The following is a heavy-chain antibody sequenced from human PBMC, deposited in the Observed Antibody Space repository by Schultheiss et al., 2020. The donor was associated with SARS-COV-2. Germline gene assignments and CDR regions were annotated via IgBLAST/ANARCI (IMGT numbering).Heavy chain of an antibody. CDR1: GYTFTSYA. Sequence: GESLKISCKASGYTFTSYAMHWVRQAPGQRLEWMGWSNAGNGNTKYSQEFQGRVTITRDTSASTAYMELSSLRSEDMAVYYCATDGVQRYWFDPWGQGTLVTVSS. CDR3: ATDGVQRYWFDP. CDR2: SNAGNGNT. D-gene: IGHD4-17*01. V-gene: IGHV1-3*02. J-gene: IGHJ5*02.